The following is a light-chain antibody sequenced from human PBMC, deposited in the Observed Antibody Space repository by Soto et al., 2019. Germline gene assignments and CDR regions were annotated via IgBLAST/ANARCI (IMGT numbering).Light chain of an antibody. CDR1: QSISSW. V-gene: IGKV1-5*01. CDR3: QQYNSYSWT. J-gene: IGKJ1*01. Sequence: DIQMTQSPSTLSASVGDRVTITCRASQSISSWLAWYQQKPGKAPKLLIYDASSLESGVPSRFSGSGSVTEFTLTISSLQPDDFANYYCQQYNSYSWTFGQGTKVEIK. CDR2: DAS.